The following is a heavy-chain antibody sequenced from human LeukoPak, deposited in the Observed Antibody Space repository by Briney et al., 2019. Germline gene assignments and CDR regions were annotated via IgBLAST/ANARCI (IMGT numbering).Heavy chain of an antibody. CDR2: ISAYNGNT. V-gene: IGHV1-18*01. J-gene: IGHJ6*03. Sequence: ASVKVSCKASGYTFTSYGISWVRQAPGQGLEWMGWISAYNGNTNYAQKLQGRVTMTTDTSTSTAYMELRSLRSDDTAVYYCARAGTKYQLLLGFYYYYMDVWGKGTTVTVSS. D-gene: IGHD2-2*01. CDR3: ARAGTKYQLLLGFYYYYMDV. CDR1: GYTFTSYG.